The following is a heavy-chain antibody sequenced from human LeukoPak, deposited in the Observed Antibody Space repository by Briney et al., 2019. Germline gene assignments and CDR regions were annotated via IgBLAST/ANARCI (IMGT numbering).Heavy chain of an antibody. Sequence: HTGGSLRLSCAASGFTVSSNYMSWVRQAPGKGLEWVSVIYSGGSTYYADSVKGRFTISRDNSKNTLYLQMNSLRAEDTAVYYCARDRLRRDGYNYGRDGAFDIWGQGTMVTVSS. CDR2: IYSGGST. D-gene: IGHD5-24*01. CDR1: GFTVSSNY. J-gene: IGHJ3*02. V-gene: IGHV3-66*01. CDR3: ARDRLRRDGYNYGRDGAFDI.